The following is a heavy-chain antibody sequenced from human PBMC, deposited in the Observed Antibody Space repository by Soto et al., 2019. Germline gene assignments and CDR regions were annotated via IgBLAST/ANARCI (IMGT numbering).Heavy chain of an antibody. J-gene: IGHJ6*02. CDR3: ARHDDILTGWGVSEGMDV. D-gene: IGHD3-9*01. V-gene: IGHV4-34*01. Sequence: SETLSLTCAVYGESFSGYIWSWLRQSPGKGLEWIGTIYSSEDTHYNPSLLSRVTISVDTSMSEFSLKLSSVTAADTAVYYCARHDDILTGWGVSEGMDVWGQGTTVTVSS. CDR2: IYSSEDT. CDR1: GESFSGYI.